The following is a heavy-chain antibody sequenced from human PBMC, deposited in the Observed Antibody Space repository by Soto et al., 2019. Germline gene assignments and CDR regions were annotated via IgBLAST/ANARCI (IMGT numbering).Heavy chain of an antibody. D-gene: IGHD4-17*01. CDR1: EFTFGNAW. Sequence: GGSLRLSCAASEFTFGNAWISWVRQAPGKGLEWVGRIKSKADGGTTDYAAPVKGRFTISRDESQNTLYLQMNSLKTEDTAVYYCTSLYYGHWGQGTLVTVSS. CDR2: IKSKADGGTT. J-gene: IGHJ4*02. CDR3: TSLYYGH. V-gene: IGHV3-15*01.